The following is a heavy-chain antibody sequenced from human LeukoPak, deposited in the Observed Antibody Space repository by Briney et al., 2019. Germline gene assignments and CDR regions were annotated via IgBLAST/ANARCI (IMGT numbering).Heavy chain of an antibody. CDR2: INPNSGGA. Sequence: ASVKVSCKASGYTFTGYYMHWVRQAPGQGLEWMGWINPNSGGANYAQKFQGRVTMTRDTSISTAYMELSRLRSDDTAVYYCARVPYGDYGAHYYYYYMDVWGKGTTVTVSS. CDR1: GYTFTGYY. CDR3: ARVPYGDYGAHYYYYYMDV. D-gene: IGHD4-17*01. J-gene: IGHJ6*03. V-gene: IGHV1-2*02.